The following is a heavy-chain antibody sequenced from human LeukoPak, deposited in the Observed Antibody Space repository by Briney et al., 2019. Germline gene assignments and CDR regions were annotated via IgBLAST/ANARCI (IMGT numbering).Heavy chain of an antibody. V-gene: IGHV3-30*02. CDR3: ARDLDSSTWYRGFDY. Sequence: QPGGSLRLSCAASEFTFNSYGMHWVRQAPGKGLEWVAFIRYDGSNKYYADSVKGRFTISRDNAKNSLYLQMNSLRAEDTAVYYCARDLDSSTWYRGFDYWGQGTLVTVSS. J-gene: IGHJ4*02. CDR1: EFTFNSYG. CDR2: IRYDGSNK. D-gene: IGHD6-13*01.